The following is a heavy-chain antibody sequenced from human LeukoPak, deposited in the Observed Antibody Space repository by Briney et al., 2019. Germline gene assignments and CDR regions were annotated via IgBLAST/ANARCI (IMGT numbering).Heavy chain of an antibody. CDR2: IYYSGST. CDR1: GGSISSYY. J-gene: IGHJ4*02. D-gene: IGHD3-10*01. Sequence: KTSETLSLTCTVSGGSISSYYWSWIRQPPGKGLEWIGYIYYSGSTNYNPSLKSRVTISVDTSKNQFSLKLSSVTAADTAVYYCARADYYGSGSGLDYWGQGTLVTVSS. V-gene: IGHV4-59*01. CDR3: ARADYYGSGSGLDY.